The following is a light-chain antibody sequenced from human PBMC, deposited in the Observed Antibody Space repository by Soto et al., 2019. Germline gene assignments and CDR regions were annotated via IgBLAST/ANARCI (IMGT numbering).Light chain of an antibody. CDR1: QSISTW. V-gene: IGKV1-5*01. Sequence: IQRTQSPSTLSACVGDRVTITCRASQSISTWLAWYQQQPGKAPKLLVYDASSLESGVPTRFSGSGSGTEFTLTISSLRPDDFATYYCQQYDKYWTFGPGTKVDIK. CDR2: DAS. J-gene: IGKJ1*01. CDR3: QQYDKYWT.